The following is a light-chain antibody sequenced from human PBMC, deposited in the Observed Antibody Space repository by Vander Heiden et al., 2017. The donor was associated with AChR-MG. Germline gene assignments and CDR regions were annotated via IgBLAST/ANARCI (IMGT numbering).Light chain of an antibody. CDR1: QDISTA. J-gene: IGKJ5*01. V-gene: IGKV1-13*02. CDR2: DAS. Sequence: AIQLTQSPSSLSASVGDRVAITCRASQDISTALAWYQQKPGRAPDLLIYDASTLERGVPSRFSGSGYGTDFTLTISSLQPEDFATYYCQQWYTDPHLIIFGQRTRLEIK. CDR3: QQWYTDPHLII.